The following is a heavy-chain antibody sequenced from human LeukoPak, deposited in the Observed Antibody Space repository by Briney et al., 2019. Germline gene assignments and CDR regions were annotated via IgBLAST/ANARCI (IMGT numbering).Heavy chain of an antibody. D-gene: IGHD6-19*01. CDR3: AKYLPGSGWPV. J-gene: IGHJ4*02. V-gene: IGHV4-4*02. CDR1: GGTITSSNW. CDR2: IYPSGNT. Sequence: SGTLSLTCVVSGGTITSSNWWSWVRQPPGKGPEWIGEIYPSGNTNYNPSLRSRVTISLDKSKNQFSLNLNSVTAADTAVYYCAKYLPGSGWPVWGQGTLVTVSS.